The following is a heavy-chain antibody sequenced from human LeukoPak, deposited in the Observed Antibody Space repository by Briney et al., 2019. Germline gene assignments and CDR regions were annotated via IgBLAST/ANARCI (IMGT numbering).Heavy chain of an antibody. CDR1: GFTVSSNY. J-gene: IGHJ4*02. V-gene: IGHV3-66*01. CDR3: AREGYSSAYVAY. D-gene: IGHD6-19*01. CDR2: IYSGGST. Sequence: GGSLRLSCAASGFTVSSNYMSWVRQAPGKGLEWVSVIYSGGSTYYADSVKGRFTISRDNSKNTLYLQMNSLRPEDTAVYYCAREGYSSAYVAYWGQGTLVTVSS.